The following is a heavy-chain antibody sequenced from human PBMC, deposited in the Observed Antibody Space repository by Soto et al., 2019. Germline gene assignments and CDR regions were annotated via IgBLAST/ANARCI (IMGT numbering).Heavy chain of an antibody. V-gene: IGHV4-59*01. CDR1: GGSISSYY. Sequence: PSETLSLTCTVSGGSISSYYWSWIRQPPGKGLEWIGYIYYSGGTNYNPSLKSRVTISVDTSKNQFSLKLSSVTAADTAVYYCAREQLGYYYGMDVWGQGTTVTVSS. CDR3: AREQLGYYYGMDV. J-gene: IGHJ6*02. D-gene: IGHD6-6*01. CDR2: IYYSGGT.